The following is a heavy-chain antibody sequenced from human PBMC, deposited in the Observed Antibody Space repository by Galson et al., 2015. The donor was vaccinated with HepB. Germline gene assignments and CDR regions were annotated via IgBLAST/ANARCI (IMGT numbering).Heavy chain of an antibody. CDR1: GGSISSGDYY. D-gene: IGHD2-2*01. V-gene: IGHV4-30-4*01. Sequence: TLSLTCTVSGGSISSGDYYWSWIRQPPGKGLEWIGYIYYSGSTYYNPSLKSRVTISVDTSKNQFSLKLSSVTAADTAVYYCARDRPARSTTSHMMDVWGQGTTVSVSS. J-gene: IGHJ6*02. CDR2: IYYSGST. CDR3: ARDRPARSTTSHMMDV.